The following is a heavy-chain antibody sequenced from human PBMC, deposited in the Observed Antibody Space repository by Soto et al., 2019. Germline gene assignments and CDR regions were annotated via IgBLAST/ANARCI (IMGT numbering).Heavy chain of an antibody. J-gene: IGHJ6*02. V-gene: IGHV3-30*03. CDR3: AREAIVVDYYGMDV. CDR1: GFTFSSYG. CDR2: ISYDGSNK. Sequence: PGGSLRLSCAASGFTFSSYGMHWVRQAPGKGLEWVAVISYDGSNKYYADSVKGRFTISRDNSKNTLYLQMNSLRAEDTAVYYCAREAIVVDYYGMDVWGQGTMVTVSS. D-gene: IGHD2-15*01.